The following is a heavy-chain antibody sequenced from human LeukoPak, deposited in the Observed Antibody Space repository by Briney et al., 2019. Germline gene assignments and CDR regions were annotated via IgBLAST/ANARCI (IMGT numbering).Heavy chain of an antibody. CDR1: GFTFKIYS. J-gene: IGHJ4*02. Sequence: GSLRLSCAASGFTFKIYSMNWVRQAPGKGLEWVSSISTSSSHMYYADSVKGRFTISRDNAKNSLYLQMNTLRAEDTAVYYCARDDTSAHFFDYWGQGTLVTVSS. CDR2: ISTSSSHM. D-gene: IGHD3-10*01. V-gene: IGHV3-21*01. CDR3: ARDDTSAHFFDY.